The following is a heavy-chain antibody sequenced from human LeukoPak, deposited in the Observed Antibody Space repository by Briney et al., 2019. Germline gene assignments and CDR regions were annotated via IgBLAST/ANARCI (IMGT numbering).Heavy chain of an antibody. Sequence: GGSLRLSCAASGFTFSSYSMNWVRQAPGKGLEWVSCISSSSSTIYYADSVKGRFTVSRDNAKKSLYLQMDSLRAEDTAVYYCVPLCGGSCYRFDYWGQGTLVTVSS. D-gene: IGHD2-15*01. V-gene: IGHV3-48*04. CDR1: GFTFSSYS. J-gene: IGHJ4*02. CDR3: VPLCGGSCYRFDY. CDR2: ISSSSSTI.